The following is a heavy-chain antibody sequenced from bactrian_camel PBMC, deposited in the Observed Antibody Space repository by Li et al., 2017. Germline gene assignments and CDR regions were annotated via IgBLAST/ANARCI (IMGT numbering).Heavy chain of an antibody. CDR3: TAGSYWRYEYNY. CDR1: PAISHRNC. Sequence: HVQLVESGGGSVQAGWSLRLSCSISPAISHRNCMAWFRQVPGNEREGVAAIYLTAGATHYIDSVKGRFTISRDNAKSTLYLQMNSLKTEDAAVYYCTAGSYWRYEYNYWGQGTQVTVS. CDR2: IYLTAGAT. D-gene: IGHD2*01. J-gene: IGHJ4*01. V-gene: IGHV3S54*01.